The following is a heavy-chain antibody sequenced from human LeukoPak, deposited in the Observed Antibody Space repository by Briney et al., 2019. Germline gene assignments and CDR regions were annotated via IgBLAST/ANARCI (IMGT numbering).Heavy chain of an antibody. CDR3: ARVLLRTGIPEGFDP. J-gene: IGHJ5*02. D-gene: IGHD1-14*01. CDR2: IKPNSGGT. CDR1: GHTFGDHY. V-gene: IGHV1-2*02. Sequence: ASVKVSCKASGHTFGDHYMHWVRQAPGQGLEWMGWIKPNSGGTKYAQRFQGRVTMTRDTSISTAYMELRRLRSDDTAVYYCARVLLRTGIPEGFDPWGQGTLVTVSS.